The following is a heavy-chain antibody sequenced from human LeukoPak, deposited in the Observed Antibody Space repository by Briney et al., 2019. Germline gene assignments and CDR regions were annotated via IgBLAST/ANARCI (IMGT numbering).Heavy chain of an antibody. V-gene: IGHV4-61*02. CDR2: IYTSGST. Sequence: SQTLSLTCTVSGGSISSGSYYWSWIRQPAGKGLEWSGRIYTSGSTNYNPSLKSRVTISVDTSKNQFSLKLSSVTAADTAVYYCAREGGPYSYGYGNFQHWGQGTLVTVSS. J-gene: IGHJ1*01. CDR3: AREGGPYSYGYGNFQH. D-gene: IGHD5-18*01. CDR1: GGSISSGSYY.